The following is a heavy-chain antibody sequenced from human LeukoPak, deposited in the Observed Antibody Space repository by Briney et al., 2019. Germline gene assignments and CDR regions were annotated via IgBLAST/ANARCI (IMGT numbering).Heavy chain of an antibody. D-gene: IGHD2-21*02. CDR3: AKDRCGGDCYSPPFDY. Sequence: GRSLRLSCAASGFTFSSYGMHWVRQAPGKGLEWVAVMWYDGSNKYYADSVKGRFTISRDNSKNTLYLQMNSLRAEDTAVYYCAKDRCGGDCYSPPFDYWGQGTLVTVSS. CDR1: GFTFSSYG. CDR2: MWYDGSNK. V-gene: IGHV3-33*06. J-gene: IGHJ4*02.